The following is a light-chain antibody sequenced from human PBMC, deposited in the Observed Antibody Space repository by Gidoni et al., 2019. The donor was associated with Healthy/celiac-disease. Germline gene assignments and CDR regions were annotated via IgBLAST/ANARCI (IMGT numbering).Light chain of an antibody. CDR3: CSYAGSSTFVV. CDR2: EGS. V-gene: IGLV2-23*03. CDR1: SSDVGSYKL. J-gene: IGLJ2*01. Sequence: QSALTQPAPVSGSPGQSITISCTGTSSDVGSYKLVSWYQQPPGKAPKLMIFEGSKRPSGVSNRFSGSKSGNTASLTISGLQAEDEADYYCCSYAGSSTFVVFGGGTKLTVL.